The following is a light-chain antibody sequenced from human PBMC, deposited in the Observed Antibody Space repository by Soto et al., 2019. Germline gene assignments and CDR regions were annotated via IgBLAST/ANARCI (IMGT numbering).Light chain of an antibody. CDR1: QNVRSN. CDR2: GAS. Sequence: EIVMTQSPATLSVSPGERATLSCRASQNVRSNLAWYQQKPGQAPRLLIYGASTRATGIPARFSGRGSGTEFILTISSLQSEDFGIYYCQQYTDWPTTFGRGTKVDIK. V-gene: IGKV3-15*01. CDR3: QQYTDWPTT. J-gene: IGKJ1*01.